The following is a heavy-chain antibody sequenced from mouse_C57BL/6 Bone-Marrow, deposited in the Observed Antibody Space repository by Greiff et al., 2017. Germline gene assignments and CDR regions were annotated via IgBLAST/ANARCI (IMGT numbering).Heavy chain of an antibody. J-gene: IGHJ2*01. D-gene: IGHD1-1*01. V-gene: IGHV5-2*01. Sequence: EVKVVESGGGLVQPGESLKLSCESNEYEFPSHDMSWVRKTPEKRLELVAAINSDGGSTYYPDTMERRFIISRDNTKKTLYLQMSSLRSEDTALYYCASPLFITRGYFDDWGQGTTLTVAS. CDR1: EYEFPSHD. CDR2: INSDGGST. CDR3: ASPLFITRGYFDD.